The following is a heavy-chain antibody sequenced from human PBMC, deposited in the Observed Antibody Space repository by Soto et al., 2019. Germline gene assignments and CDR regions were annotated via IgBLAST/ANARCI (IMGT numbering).Heavy chain of an antibody. V-gene: IGHV1-24*01. CDR2: FDPEDGET. J-gene: IGHJ3*02. D-gene: IGHD2-15*01. CDR3: ATIRCSGGSCYFAFDI. CDR1: GYTLTELS. Sequence: ASVKVSCKVSGYTLTELSMHWVRQAPGKGLEWMGGFDPEDGETIYAQKFQGRVTMTEDTSTDTAYMELSSLRSEDMALYYCATIRCSGGSCYFAFDIWGQGTMVTVSS.